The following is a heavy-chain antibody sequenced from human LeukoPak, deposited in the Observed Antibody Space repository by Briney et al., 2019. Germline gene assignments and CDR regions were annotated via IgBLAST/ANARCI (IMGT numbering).Heavy chain of an antibody. CDR3: AKGSLVWWLPPPDYFDY. D-gene: IGHD5-12*01. V-gene: IGHV3-33*06. CDR2: IWYDGSNK. J-gene: IGHJ4*02. CDR1: GFTFSSYG. Sequence: PGGSLRLSCAASGFTFSSYGMHWVRQAPGKELEWVAVIWYDGSNKYYADSVKGRFTISRDNSKNTLYLQMNSLRAEDTAVYYCAKGSLVWWLPPPDYFDYWGQGTLVTVSS.